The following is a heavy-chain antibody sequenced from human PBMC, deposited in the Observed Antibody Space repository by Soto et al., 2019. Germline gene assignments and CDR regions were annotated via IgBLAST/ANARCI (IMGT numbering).Heavy chain of an antibody. CDR1: GFTFDDYA. Sequence: LRLSCAASGFTFDDYAMHWVRQAPGKGLEWVSGISWNSGSIGYADSVKGRFTISRDNAKNSLYLQMNSLRAEDTALYYCAKDISYSGLDYWGQGTLVTVSS. V-gene: IGHV3-9*01. D-gene: IGHD5-12*01. CDR2: ISWNSGSI. CDR3: AKDISYSGLDY. J-gene: IGHJ4*02.